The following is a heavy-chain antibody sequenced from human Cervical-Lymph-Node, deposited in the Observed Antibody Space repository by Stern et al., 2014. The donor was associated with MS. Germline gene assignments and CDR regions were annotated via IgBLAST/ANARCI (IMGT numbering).Heavy chain of an antibody. V-gene: IGHV3-7*03. J-gene: IGHJ6*02. CDR2: IRQDGSDK. Sequence: DVQLVASGGGLVQPGGSLRLSCAASGFTFRRHWMTWVRQAPGKGLEWGANIRQDGSDKYYVDSVEGRFAISRDNAKNSLYLQMNSLRAEDTAVYFCARGGGNGGYDYYAMDVWGQGTTVTVSS. CDR1: GFTFRRHW. CDR3: ARGGGNGGYDYYAMDV. D-gene: IGHD3-10*01.